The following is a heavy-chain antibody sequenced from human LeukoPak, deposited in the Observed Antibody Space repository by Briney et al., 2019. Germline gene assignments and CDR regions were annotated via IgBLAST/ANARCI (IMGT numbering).Heavy chain of an antibody. CDR1: GYTFTSYD. CDR3: ARDARYYYGSGGYYYGMDV. J-gene: IGHJ6*02. CDR2: MNPNSGNT. V-gene: IGHV1-8*02. D-gene: IGHD3-10*01. Sequence: GASVKVSCKASGYTFTSYDINWVRQATGQGLEWMGWMNPNSGNTGYAQKFQGRVTMTRNTSISTAYMELSSLRSEDTAVYYCARDARYYYGSGGYYYGMDVWGQGTTVTVSS.